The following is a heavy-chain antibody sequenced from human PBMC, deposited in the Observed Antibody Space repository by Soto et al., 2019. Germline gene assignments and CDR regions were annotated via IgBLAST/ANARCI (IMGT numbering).Heavy chain of an antibody. D-gene: IGHD6-13*01. CDR3: ARGRPTSIAAYYYYYGMDV. V-gene: IGHV4-34*01. CDR2: INHSGST. CDR1: GGSFSGSY. J-gene: IGHJ6*02. Sequence: SETLSLTCSVSGGSFSGSYWSWIRQPPGKGLEWIGEINHSGSTNYNPSLKSRVTISVDTSKNQFSLKLSSVTAADTAVYYCARGRPTSIAAYYYYYGMDVWGQGTTVTVSS.